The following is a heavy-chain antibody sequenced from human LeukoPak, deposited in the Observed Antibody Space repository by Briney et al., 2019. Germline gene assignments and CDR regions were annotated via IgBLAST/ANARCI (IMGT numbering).Heavy chain of an antibody. CDR2: ISPGHSDI. CDR3: ARTPGSSDYRGYQYWYFDL. V-gene: IGHV5-51*01. CDR1: GYSFTSYW. Sequence: GESLKISCKGSGYSFTSYWVAWVRLMPGKGLEWMGLISPGHSDIRYSPSFQGQVTISADRSITTAYLQWNSLKASDTAIYYCARTPGSSDYRGYQYWYFDLWGRGTLVTVSS. J-gene: IGHJ2*01. D-gene: IGHD5-12*01.